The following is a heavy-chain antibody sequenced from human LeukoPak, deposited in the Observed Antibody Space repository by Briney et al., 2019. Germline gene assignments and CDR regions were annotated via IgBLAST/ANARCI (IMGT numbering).Heavy chain of an antibody. V-gene: IGHV4-61*02. CDR1: GGSISSGSYY. CDR2: IYTSGST. D-gene: IGHD6-13*01. Sequence: PSETLSLTCTVSGGSISSGSYYWSWIRQPAGKGLEWIGRIYTSGSTNYNPSLKSRVATSVDTSKNQFSLKLSSVTAADTAVYYCARWSAAGVGSYYYGMDVWGQGTTVTVSS. CDR3: ARWSAAGVGSYYYGMDV. J-gene: IGHJ6*02.